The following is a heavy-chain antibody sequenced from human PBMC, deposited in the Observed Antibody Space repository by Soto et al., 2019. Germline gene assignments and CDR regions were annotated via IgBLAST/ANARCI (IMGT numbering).Heavy chain of an antibody. CDR3: ATGFVLTQGPHITMVRGLWFDP. CDR2: FDPEDGET. Sequence: ASVKVSCKVSGYTLTELSMHWVRQAPGKGLEWMGGFDPEDGETSYAQKFQGRVTMTEDTSTDTAYMELSSLRSEDTAVYYCATGFVLTQGPHITMVRGLWFDPWGQGTLVTVSS. J-gene: IGHJ5*02. D-gene: IGHD3-10*01. V-gene: IGHV1-24*01. CDR1: GYTLTELS.